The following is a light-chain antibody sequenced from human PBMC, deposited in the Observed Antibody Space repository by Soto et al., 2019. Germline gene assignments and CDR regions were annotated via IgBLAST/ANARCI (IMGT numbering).Light chain of an antibody. J-gene: IGKJ5*01. CDR1: QGISSH. CDR2: ASS. CDR3: QQLNTFPVT. Sequence: DIQLTQSPSFLSASVGDRVTISCRASQGISSHLAWYQQTPGKAPKLLIYASSTLQSGVPSRFSGSGSRTEFTLTIGSLQPEDFATYYCQQLNTFPVTFGQGTRLDI. V-gene: IGKV1-9*01.